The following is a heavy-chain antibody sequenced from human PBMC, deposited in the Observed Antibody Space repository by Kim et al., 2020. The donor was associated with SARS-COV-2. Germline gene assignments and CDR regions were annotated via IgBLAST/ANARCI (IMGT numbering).Heavy chain of an antibody. V-gene: IGHV1-69*01. Sequence: AQKDQGRITIASDDSTSTAYMGLRSLRSEDTAVYYCARDAYDFRVGYFQHWGQGTLVTVSS. CDR3: ARDAYDFRVGYFQH. J-gene: IGHJ1*01. D-gene: IGHD3-3*01.